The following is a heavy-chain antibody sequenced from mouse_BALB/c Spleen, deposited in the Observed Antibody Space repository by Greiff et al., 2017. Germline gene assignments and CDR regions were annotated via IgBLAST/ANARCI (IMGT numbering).Heavy chain of an antibody. Sequence: VHVKQSGPELEKPGASVKISCKASGYSFTGYNMNWVKQSNGKSLEWIGNIDPYYGGTSYNQKFKGKATLTLDKSSSTAYMQLKSLTSEYSAVYYCARGGNYDYWRQGTTRTVSS. V-gene: IGHV1-39*01. J-gene: IGHJ2*01. D-gene: IGHD2-1*01. CDR1: GYSFTGYN. CDR3: ARGGNYDY. CDR2: IDPYYGGT.